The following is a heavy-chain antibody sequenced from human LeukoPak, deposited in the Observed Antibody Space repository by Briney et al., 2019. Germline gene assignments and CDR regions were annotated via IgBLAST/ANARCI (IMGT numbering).Heavy chain of an antibody. CDR3: AKGKDDY. Sequence: GGSLRLSRAASGFMFSSYAMSWVRQAPGKGLEWVSAISQSDGTTYYSDSVKGRFTISRDNSKNTVYLQMSSLRTEDTAVYYCAKGKDDYWGQGTLVTVSS. J-gene: IGHJ4*02. V-gene: IGHV3-23*01. CDR1: GFMFSSYA. CDR2: ISQSDGTT.